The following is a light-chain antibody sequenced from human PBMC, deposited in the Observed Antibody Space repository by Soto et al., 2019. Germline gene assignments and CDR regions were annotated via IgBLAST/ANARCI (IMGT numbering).Light chain of an antibody. J-gene: IGLJ3*02. V-gene: IGLV4-69*01. Sequence: QAVVTQSPSASASLGASVKLTCTLSSGYSTNAIAWHQQQSEKGPRFLMKINYDGTHSKGDGFFDRFSGSSSGAERHLSISSLQSEDEADYYCQSLGTGIQVFGGGTKLIVL. CDR2: INYDGTH. CDR3: QSLGTGIQV. CDR1: SGYSTNA.